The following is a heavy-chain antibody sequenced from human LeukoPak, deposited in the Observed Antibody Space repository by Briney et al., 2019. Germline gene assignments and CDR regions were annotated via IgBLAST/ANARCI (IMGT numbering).Heavy chain of an antibody. CDR2: INPNSGGT. J-gene: IGHJ4*02. CDR1: GYTFTGYY. Sequence: GASVKVSCKASGYTFTGYYMHWVRQAPGQGLEWMGWINPNSGGTNYAQKFQGRVTMTRDTSISTAYMELSRLRSDDTAVYYCARTMGSSWYEGVDYWGQGTLVTVSS. V-gene: IGHV1-2*02. D-gene: IGHD6-13*01. CDR3: ARTMGSSWYEGVDY.